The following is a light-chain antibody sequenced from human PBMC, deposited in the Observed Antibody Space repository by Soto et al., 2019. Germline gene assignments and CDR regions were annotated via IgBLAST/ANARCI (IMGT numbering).Light chain of an antibody. J-gene: IGKJ1*01. Sequence: EIVLTQSPGTLSLSPGERTTLSCRASQSISSSYLAWYQQKPGQAPRLLVYGPSSRATGIPDRFSGSGSGTDFTLTISRLEPEDFALYYCQQYSSTFWTLGQGTKVEIK. CDR1: QSISSSY. V-gene: IGKV3-20*01. CDR3: QQYSSTFWT. CDR2: GPS.